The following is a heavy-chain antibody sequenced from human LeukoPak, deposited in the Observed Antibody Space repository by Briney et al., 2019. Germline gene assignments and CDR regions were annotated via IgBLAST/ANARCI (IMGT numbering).Heavy chain of an antibody. J-gene: IGHJ3*02. CDR1: GFTVSSNY. CDR3: ARDRLFLESHYDFWSGYREDAFDI. CDR2: IYSGGST. V-gene: IGHV3-53*01. Sequence: HPGGSLRLSCAASGFTVSSNYMSWVRQAPGKGLEWVSVIYSGGSTYYADSVKGRFTISRDNSKNTLYLQMNSLRAEDTAVYYCARDRLFLESHYDFWSGYREDAFDIWGQGTMVTVSS. D-gene: IGHD3-3*01.